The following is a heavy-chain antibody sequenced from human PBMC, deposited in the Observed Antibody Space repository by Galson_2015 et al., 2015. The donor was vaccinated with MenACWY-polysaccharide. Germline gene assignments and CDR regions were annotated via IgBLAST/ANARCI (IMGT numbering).Heavy chain of an antibody. CDR3: ARDNCIAARRYYCDH. CDR2: IIPIFGTA. V-gene: IGHV1-69*13. Sequence: SVKVSCKASGDTFSRYAISWVRQAPGQGLEWMGGIIPIFGTANYAQKFQGRVTITADESTSTAYMELGSLRSEDTAVYYCARDNCIAARRYYCDHRGHAALVTVTS. D-gene: IGHD6-6*01. J-gene: IGHJ4*01. CDR1: GDTFSRYA.